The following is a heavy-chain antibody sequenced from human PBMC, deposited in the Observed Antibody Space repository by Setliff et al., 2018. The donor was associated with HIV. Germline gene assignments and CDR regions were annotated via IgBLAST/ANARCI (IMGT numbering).Heavy chain of an antibody. CDR2: IHIGGNT. CDR1: GGSINSGIYY. CDR3: VRVNSGWFRGYYHYYHMDV. D-gene: IGHD6-19*01. V-gene: IGHV4-61*02. J-gene: IGHJ6*03. Sequence: SETLSLTCTVSGGSINSGIYYWTWIRQPAGKGLEWLGRIHIGGNTNYNPSLKSRVTMSVDTSKNQFSLKLTSVTAADTAVYYCVRVNSGWFRGYYHYYHMDVWGKGTTVTVSS.